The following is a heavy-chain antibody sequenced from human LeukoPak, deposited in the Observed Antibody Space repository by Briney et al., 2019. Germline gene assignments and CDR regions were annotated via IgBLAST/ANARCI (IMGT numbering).Heavy chain of an antibody. CDR3: ARLPGTTDAFGI. D-gene: IGHD1-7*01. CDR2: ISSSSSTI. Sequence: GGSLRLSCAASGFTFSSYSMNWVRQAPGKGLEWVSYISSSSSTIYYADSVKGRFTISRDNSKNTLYLQMNSLRAEDTAVYYCARLPGTTDAFGIWGQGTMVTVSS. J-gene: IGHJ3*02. CDR1: GFTFSSYS. V-gene: IGHV3-48*01.